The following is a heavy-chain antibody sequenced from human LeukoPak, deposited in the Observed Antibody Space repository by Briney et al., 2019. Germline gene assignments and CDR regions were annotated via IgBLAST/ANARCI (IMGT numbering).Heavy chain of an antibody. V-gene: IGHV1-2*06. D-gene: IGHD3-10*01. CDR1: GYTFTGYY. J-gene: IGHJ4*02. CDR2: INPNSGGT. Sequence: GASVKVSCKASGYTFTGYYMHWVRQAPGQGLEWMGRINPNSGGTNYAQKFQGKVTITRDTSISTAYMELSRLRYDDTAVYYCARARARVPIDYWGQGTLVTVSS. CDR3: ARARARVPIDY.